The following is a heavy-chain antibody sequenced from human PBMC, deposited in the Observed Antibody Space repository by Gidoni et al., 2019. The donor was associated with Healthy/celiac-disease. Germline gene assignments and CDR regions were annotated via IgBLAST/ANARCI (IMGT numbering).Heavy chain of an antibody. CDR3: ARGSSSSWYLFWGYGY. V-gene: IGHV4-34*01. CDR2: INHSEST. D-gene: IGHD6-13*01. J-gene: IGHJ4*02. Sequence: QVQLQLWGAGLLQPSATLSLTCAVFGASSSGYYWSWIRQHPGHGLEWIGEINHSESTNYNPSHKSRVTISVDTSKNQFSLELSSVAAADTAVYYCARGSSSSWYLFWGYGYWGQGTLVTVSS. CDR1: GASSSGYY.